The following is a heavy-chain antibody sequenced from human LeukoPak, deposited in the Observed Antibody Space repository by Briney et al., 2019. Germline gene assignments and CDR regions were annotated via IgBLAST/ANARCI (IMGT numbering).Heavy chain of an antibody. CDR1: GFTFSTFG. D-gene: IGHD4-17*01. CDR2: IWYDGSNK. Sequence: PGKSLRLSCAASGFTFSTFGMHWVRQAPGKGLEWVAVIWYDGSNKYYADPVKGRFTISRDNSKNTLYLQMNSLRAEDTAIYFCARVGVDYAFDYWGQGTQVTVSS. CDR3: ARVGVDYAFDY. J-gene: IGHJ4*02. V-gene: IGHV3-33*01.